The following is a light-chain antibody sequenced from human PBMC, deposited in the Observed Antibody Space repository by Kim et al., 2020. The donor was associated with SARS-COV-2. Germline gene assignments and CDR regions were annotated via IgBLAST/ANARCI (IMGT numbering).Light chain of an antibody. Sequence: QSVLTQPPSASGSLGQSVTISCTGTSSDIGGYNYVSWYQQHPGKAPRLLISDVTQRPSGVPARFSGSKSGNTASLTVSGLQADDEATYYCSSYSGIRNFGVFGGGTQLTVL. CDR1: SSDIGGYNY. CDR2: DVT. J-gene: IGLJ2*01. CDR3: SSYSGIRNFGV. V-gene: IGLV2-8*01.